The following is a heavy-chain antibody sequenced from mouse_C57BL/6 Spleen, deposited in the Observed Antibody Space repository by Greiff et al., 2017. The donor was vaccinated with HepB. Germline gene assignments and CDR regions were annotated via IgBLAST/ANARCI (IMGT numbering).Heavy chain of an antibody. J-gene: IGHJ4*01. CDR3: ARYYDYDGGSYAMDY. V-gene: IGHV1-64*01. CDR2: IHPNSGST. Sequence: QVQLQQPGAELVKPGASVKLSCKASGYTFTSYWMHWVKQRPGQGLEWIGMIHPNSGSTNYNEKFKSKATLTVDKSSSTAYMQLSSLTSEDSAVYYCARYYDYDGGSYAMDYWGQGTSVTVSS. CDR1: GYTFTSYW. D-gene: IGHD2-4*01.